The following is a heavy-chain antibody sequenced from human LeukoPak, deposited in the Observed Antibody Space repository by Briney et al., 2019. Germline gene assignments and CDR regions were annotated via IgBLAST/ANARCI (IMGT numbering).Heavy chain of an antibody. CDR1: GFTFGDSS. V-gene: IGHV3-49*03. D-gene: IGHD4-17*01. CDR3: PRAYGAPGY. CDR2: IRSKAYGGTT. J-gene: IGHJ4*02. Sequence: LPGGSLRLTCTASGFTFGDSSMSWFRQAPGKGLERVCFIRSKAYGGTTEYAASVKGRFTISRDDSKSIAYLQMNSLKTEDTAVYYCPRAYGAPGYWGQGTLVTVSS.